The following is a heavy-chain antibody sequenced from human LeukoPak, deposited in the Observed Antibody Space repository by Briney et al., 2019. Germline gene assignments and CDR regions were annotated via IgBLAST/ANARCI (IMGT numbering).Heavy chain of an antibody. D-gene: IGHD6-19*01. CDR3: ARGVAVAGNAPYYYYYYMDV. V-gene: IGHV1-69*05. CDR1: GGTFSSYS. Sequence: ASVTVSCKASGGTFSSYSISWVRQAPGQGLEWMGRIIPIFGTANYAQKCQGRVTITTDESPGTAYMELSSLSSEDTAVYYCARGVAVAGNAPYYYYYYMDVWGKGTTVTVSS. CDR2: IIPIFGTA. J-gene: IGHJ6*03.